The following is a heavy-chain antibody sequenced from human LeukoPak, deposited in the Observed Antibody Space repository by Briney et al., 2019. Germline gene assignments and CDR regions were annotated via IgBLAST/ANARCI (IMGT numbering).Heavy chain of an antibody. CDR3: AKDDAYYFDY. Sequence: QSGGSLRLSCAASGFTFSSYAMNWVRQAPGKGMEWVSVISGSGGNTYYADSVEGRFTISRDNSKNTLYLQMNSLRAEDTAVYYCAKDDAYYFDYWGQGTLVTVSS. CDR1: GFTFSSYA. CDR2: ISGSGGNT. J-gene: IGHJ4*02. V-gene: IGHV3-23*01.